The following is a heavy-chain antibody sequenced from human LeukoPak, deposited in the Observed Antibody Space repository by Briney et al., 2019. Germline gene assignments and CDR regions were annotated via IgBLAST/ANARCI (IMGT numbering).Heavy chain of an antibody. V-gene: IGHV3-53*01. CDR3: AKGIELWLTYFDH. J-gene: IGHJ4*02. Sequence: GGSLRLSCAASGFTVTTDHMSWVRQAPGKGLEWVSIIYSDGSTYHADSVKGRFTISRDNSKNTLSLQMNSLRAEDTAVYYCAKGIELWLTYFDHWGQGTLVTASS. CDR2: IYSDGST. D-gene: IGHD5-18*01. CDR1: GFTVTTDH.